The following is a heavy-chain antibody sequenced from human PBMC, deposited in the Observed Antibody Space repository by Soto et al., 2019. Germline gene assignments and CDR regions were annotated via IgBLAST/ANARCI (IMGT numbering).Heavy chain of an antibody. CDR1: GYSFTRYA. Sequence: QVRLVQSGTEVKKPGASMKLSCKASGYSFTRYAIHWVRRAPGQRLEWMGWIFAGNGDTEYSPKFQDRVTITRDTSASTTYIQLTSLGSEDTAVYYCARNVPHTGYYNHWGPGTLVTVSS. J-gene: IGHJ5*02. D-gene: IGHD3-9*01. CDR2: IFAGNGDT. CDR3: ARNVPHTGYYNH. V-gene: IGHV1-3*01.